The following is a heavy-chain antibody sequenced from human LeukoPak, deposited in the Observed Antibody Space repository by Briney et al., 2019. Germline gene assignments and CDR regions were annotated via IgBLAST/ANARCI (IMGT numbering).Heavy chain of an antibody. CDR3: ARGVVAAPQTFDY. J-gene: IGHJ4*02. V-gene: IGHV4-59*01. CDR2: IYYTGST. Sequence: SETLSLTCTVSGGSISSFYWGWIRQPPGKGLEWIGYIYYTGSTNYNPSLKSRVTISVDTSKNQFSLKLSFVTPADTAVYYCARGVVAAPQTFDYWGQGTLVTVSS. D-gene: IGHD2-15*01. CDR1: GGSISSFY.